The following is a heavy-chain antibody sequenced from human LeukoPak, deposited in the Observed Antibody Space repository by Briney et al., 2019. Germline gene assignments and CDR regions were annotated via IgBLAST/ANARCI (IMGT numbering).Heavy chain of an antibody. V-gene: IGHV1-69*01. Sequence: GSSVTVSCKASGGTFSSYAISWVRQAPGQGLEWMGGIIPIFGTANYAQKFQGRVTITADESTSTAYMELSSLRSEDTAVYYCARFSYAYYYGSGSYRYNWFDPWGQGTLVTVSS. J-gene: IGHJ5*02. D-gene: IGHD3-10*01. CDR3: ARFSYAYYYGSGSYRYNWFDP. CDR2: IIPIFGTA. CDR1: GGTFSSYA.